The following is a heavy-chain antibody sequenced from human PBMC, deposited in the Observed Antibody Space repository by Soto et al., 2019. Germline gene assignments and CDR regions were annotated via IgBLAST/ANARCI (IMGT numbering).Heavy chain of an antibody. CDR1: GFTFSSYG. V-gene: IGHV3-30*18. Sequence: QVQLVQSGGGVVQPGRSLRLSCAGSGFTFSSYGIHWVRQAPGKGLEWVALISYDGGNEKYTESVKDRFTISRDDSHNVAYLQMSSQRTEDTAMYYCAKDRYSGTYPTDFDYWGQGSLVTVSS. CDR3: AKDRYSGTYPTDFDY. D-gene: IGHD1-26*01. J-gene: IGHJ4*02. CDR2: ISYDGGNE.